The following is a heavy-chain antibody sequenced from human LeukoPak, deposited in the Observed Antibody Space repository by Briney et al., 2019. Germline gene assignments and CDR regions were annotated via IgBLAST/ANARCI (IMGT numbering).Heavy chain of an antibody. CDR2: VSGSGIST. CDR1: GFTISSYA. V-gene: IGHV3-23*01. CDR3: AAIYCSSSSCYAFDY. J-gene: IGHJ4*02. Sequence: TGGSLRLSCAASGFTISSYAMSWVRQAPGKGLEWVSAVSGSGISTYYADSVKGRFTISRDNSKNTLHLQMNSLRVEDTAVYYCAAIYCSSSSCYAFDYWGQGTLVTVPS. D-gene: IGHD2-2*01.